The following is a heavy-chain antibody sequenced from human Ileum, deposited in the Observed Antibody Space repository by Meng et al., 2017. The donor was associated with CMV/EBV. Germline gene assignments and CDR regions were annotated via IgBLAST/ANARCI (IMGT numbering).Heavy chain of an antibody. CDR1: GFTFSSYA. V-gene: IGHV3-30*04. Sequence: GGSLRLSCAASGFTFSSYAMHGFRQAPGKGLEWVAVISYDGSNKYYADSVKGRFTISRDNSKNTLYLQMNSLRAEDTAVYYCAINYGKDVWGQGTTVTVSS. CDR2: ISYDGSNK. J-gene: IGHJ6*02. CDR3: AINYGKDV.